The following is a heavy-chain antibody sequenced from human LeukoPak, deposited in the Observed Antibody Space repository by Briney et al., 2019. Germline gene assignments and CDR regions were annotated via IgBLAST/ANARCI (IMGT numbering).Heavy chain of an antibody. V-gene: IGHV4-34*01. Sequence: SETLSLTCAVYGGSFSDYYWSWIRQPPGKGLEWIGEINHSGSTNYNPSLKSRVTISVDTSKNQFSLKLNSVTAADTAVYYCARGPSDSWPRYFDLWGRGTPVAVYS. CDR2: INHSGST. D-gene: IGHD6-13*01. J-gene: IGHJ2*01. CDR3: ARGPSDSWPRYFDL. CDR1: GGSFSDYY.